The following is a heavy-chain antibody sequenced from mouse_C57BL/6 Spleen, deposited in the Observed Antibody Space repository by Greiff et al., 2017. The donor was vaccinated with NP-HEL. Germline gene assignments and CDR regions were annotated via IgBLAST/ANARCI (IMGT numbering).Heavy chain of an antibody. CDR2: IYPSDSET. CDR1: GYTFTSYW. CDR3: ARSFDYYGHYFDY. D-gene: IGHD1-1*01. J-gene: IGHJ2*01. V-gene: IGHV1-61*01. Sequence: VQLQQPGAELVRPGSSVKLSCKASGYTFTSYWMDWVKQRPGQGLEWIGNIYPSDSETHYNQKFKDKATLTVDKSSSTAYMQLSSLTSEDSAVYYCARSFDYYGHYFDYWGQGTTLTVSS.